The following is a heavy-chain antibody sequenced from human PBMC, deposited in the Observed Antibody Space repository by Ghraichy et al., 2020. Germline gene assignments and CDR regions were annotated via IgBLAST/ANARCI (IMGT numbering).Heavy chain of an antibody. V-gene: IGHV3-7*03. Sequence: GGSLRLSCAASGFTFSSYWMSWVRQAPGKGLEWVANIKQDGSEKYYVDSVKGRFTISRDNAKNSLYLQMNSLRAEDTAVYYCARVRSHVSSSSSIYYYYGMDVWGQGTTVTVAS. D-gene: IGHD6-6*01. CDR2: IKQDGSEK. J-gene: IGHJ6*02. CDR1: GFTFSSYW. CDR3: ARVRSHVSSSSSIYYYYGMDV.